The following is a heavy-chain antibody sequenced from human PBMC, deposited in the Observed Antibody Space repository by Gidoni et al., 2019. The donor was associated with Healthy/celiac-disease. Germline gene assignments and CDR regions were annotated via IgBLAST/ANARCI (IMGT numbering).Heavy chain of an antibody. D-gene: IGHD3-22*01. V-gene: IGHV1-69*01. CDR2: IIPIFGTA. CDR3: ARGQLDYDSSGYFSRFNCFDP. J-gene: IGHJ5*02. CDR1: GGTFSSYA. Sequence: QVQLVQSGAEVKKPGSSVKVSCKASGGTFSSYAISWGRQAPGQGLEWMGGIIPIFGTANYAQKFQGRVTITADESTSTAYMELSSLRSEDTAVYYCARGQLDYDSSGYFSRFNCFDPWGQGTLVTVSS.